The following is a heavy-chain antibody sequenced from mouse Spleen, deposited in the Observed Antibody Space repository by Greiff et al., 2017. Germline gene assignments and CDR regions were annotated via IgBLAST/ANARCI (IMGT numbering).Heavy chain of an antibody. J-gene: IGHJ4*01. CDR2: IWSGGST. V-gene: IGHV2-2*01. Sequence: VQLVESGPGLVQPSQSLSITCTVSGFSLTSYGVHWVRQSPGKGLEWLGVIWSGGSTDYNAAFISRLSISKDNSKSQVFFKMNSLQADDTAIYYCARNSAYYYGSSIYYYAMDYWGQGTSVTVSS. D-gene: IGHD1-1*01. CDR1: GFSLTSYG. CDR3: ARNSAYYYGSSIYYYAMDY.